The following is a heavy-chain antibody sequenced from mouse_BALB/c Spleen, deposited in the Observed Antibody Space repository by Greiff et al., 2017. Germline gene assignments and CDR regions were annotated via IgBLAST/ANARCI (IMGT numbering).Heavy chain of an antibody. Sequence: QVQLQQSGAELVRPGASVTLSCKASGYTFTDYEMHWVKQTPVHGLEWIGAIDPETGGTAYNQKFKGKATLTADKSSSTAYMELRSLTSEDSAVYYCTYGDYYAMDDWGQGTSVTVSS. V-gene: IGHV1-15*01. CDR1: GYTFTDYE. CDR2: IDPETGGT. J-gene: IGHJ4*01. CDR3: TYGDYYAMDD. D-gene: IGHD1-1*01.